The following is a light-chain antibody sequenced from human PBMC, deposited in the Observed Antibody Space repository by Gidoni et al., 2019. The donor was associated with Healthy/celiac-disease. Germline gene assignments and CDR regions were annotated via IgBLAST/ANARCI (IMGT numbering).Light chain of an antibody. CDR3: SSYAGSNNFVV. V-gene: IGLV2-8*01. CDR1: SRDVGGYNY. J-gene: IGLJ2*01. CDR2: EVS. Sequence: QSALTQPTSASGSPGQSGTISCTGTSRDVGGYNYVSWYQQHPGKAPKLMIYEVSKRPSGVPDRFSGSKSGNTASLTVSGLQAEDEADYYCSSYAGSNNFVVFGGGTKLTVL.